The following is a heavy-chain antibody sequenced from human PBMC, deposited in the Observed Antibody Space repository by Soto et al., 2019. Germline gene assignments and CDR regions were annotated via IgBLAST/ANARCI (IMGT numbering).Heavy chain of an antibody. Sequence: ASVKVSCKASGYTFTSYGISWVRQAPGQGLEWMGWISAYNGNTNYAQKLQGRVTMTTDTSTSTAYMELRSLRSDDTAVYYCERDFRGTNWYGRWGRGPLGTAPS. V-gene: IGHV1-18*01. CDR3: ERDFRGTNWYGR. CDR2: ISAYNGNT. J-gene: IGHJ5*02. CDR1: GYTFTSYG.